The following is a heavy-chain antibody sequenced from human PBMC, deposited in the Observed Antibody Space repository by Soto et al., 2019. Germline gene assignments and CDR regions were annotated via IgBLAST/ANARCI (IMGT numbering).Heavy chain of an antibody. J-gene: IGHJ4*02. CDR2: IYYSGST. CDR1: GGSVSSGGYY. V-gene: IGHV4-61*08. CDR3: AIEYYYQDSSCYVQTIVY. Sequence: TSETLSLTCTVSGGSVSSGGYYWSWIRQHPGKGLEWIGYIYYSGSTNYNPSLKSRVTISVDTSKNQFSLKLSSVTAADTAVYYCAIEYYYQDSSCYVQTIVYWGQGTRVTV. D-gene: IGHD3-22*01.